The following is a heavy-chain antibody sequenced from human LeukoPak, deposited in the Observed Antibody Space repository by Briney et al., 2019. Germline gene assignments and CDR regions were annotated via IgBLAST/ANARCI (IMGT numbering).Heavy chain of an antibody. V-gene: IGHV3-21*01. J-gene: IGHJ4*02. CDR2: ISSSSSYI. Sequence: GGSLRLSCAASGFTFSSYSMNWVRQAPGKGLEGVSSISSSSSYIYYADSVKGRFTISRDNAKNSLYLQMNSLRAEDTAVYYCARAIQDSSGPYWGQGTLVTVSS. CDR3: ARAIQDSSGPY. D-gene: IGHD3-22*01. CDR1: GFTFSSYS.